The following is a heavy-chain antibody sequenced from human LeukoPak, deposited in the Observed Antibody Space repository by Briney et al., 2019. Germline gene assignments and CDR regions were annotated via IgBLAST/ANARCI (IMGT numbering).Heavy chain of an antibody. J-gene: IGHJ3*02. Sequence: GGSLRLSCAASGFTFSDYYMSWIRQAPGKGLEWVSYISSSGNIIYYADSVKGRFTISRDNAKNSLYLQMNSLRAEDTAVYYCARRGAVTYAFDIWGQGTMVTVSS. CDR1: GFTFSDYY. D-gene: IGHD4-17*01. CDR2: ISSSGNII. V-gene: IGHV3-11*01. CDR3: ARRGAVTYAFDI.